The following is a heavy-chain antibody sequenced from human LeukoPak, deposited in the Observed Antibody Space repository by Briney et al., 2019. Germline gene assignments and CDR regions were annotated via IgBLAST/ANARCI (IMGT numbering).Heavy chain of an antibody. V-gene: IGHV1-69*04. CDR1: GGTFSSYA. CDR3: ARATYQYYDILTAYCFDY. D-gene: IGHD3-9*01. J-gene: IGHJ4*02. CDR2: IIPILGIA. Sequence: SVKVSCKASGGTFSSYAISWVRQAPGQGLECMGRIIPILGIANYAQKFQGRVTITADKSTSTAYMELSSLRSEDTAVYYCARATYQYYDILTAYCFDYWGQGTLVTVSS.